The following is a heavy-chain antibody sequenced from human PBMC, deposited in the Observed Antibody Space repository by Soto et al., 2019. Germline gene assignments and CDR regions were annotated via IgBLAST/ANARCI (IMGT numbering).Heavy chain of an antibody. J-gene: IGHJ6*02. D-gene: IGHD6-13*01. CDR1: GGTFSSYT. Sequence: QVQLVQSGAEVKKPGSSVKVSCKASGGTFSSYTISWVRQAPGQGLEWMGRIIPILGIANYAQKFQGRVPITADKSTSTTYMELSSLGSEDTAVYYCARVIGKQRLVRNYYYGMDVWGQGTTVTVSS. CDR2: IIPILGIA. CDR3: ARVIGKQRLVRNYYYGMDV. V-gene: IGHV1-69*02.